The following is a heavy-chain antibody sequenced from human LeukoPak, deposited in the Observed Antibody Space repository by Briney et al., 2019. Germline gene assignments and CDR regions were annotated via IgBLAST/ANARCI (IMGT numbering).Heavy chain of an antibody. CDR3: ASPDSVAGHNFDY. V-gene: IGHV3-48*04. CDR2: ISSSGSTI. D-gene: IGHD6-19*01. Sequence: GGSLRLSCAASGFTFSSYWMSWVRQAPGKGLEWVSYISSSGSTIYYADSVKGRFTISRDNAKNSLYLQMNSLRAEDTAAYYCASPDSVAGHNFDYWGQGTLVTVSS. J-gene: IGHJ4*02. CDR1: GFTFSSYW.